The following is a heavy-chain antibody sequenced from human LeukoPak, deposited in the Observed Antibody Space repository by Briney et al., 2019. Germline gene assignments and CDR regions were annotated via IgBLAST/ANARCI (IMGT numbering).Heavy chain of an antibody. D-gene: IGHD3-16*02. Sequence: SETLSLTCTVSGGSISSSSYNWGWIRQPPGKGLEWIGSIYYSGSTYYNPSLKSRVTILVDTSKNQFCLKLSSVTAADTAVYYCARGFYDYVWGSYHSEDAFDIWGQGTMVTVSS. CDR1: GGSISSSSYN. J-gene: IGHJ3*02. V-gene: IGHV4-39*07. CDR2: IYYSGST. CDR3: ARGFYDYVWGSYHSEDAFDI.